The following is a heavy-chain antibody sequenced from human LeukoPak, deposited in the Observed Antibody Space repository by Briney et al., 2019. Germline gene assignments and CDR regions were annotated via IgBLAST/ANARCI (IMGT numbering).Heavy chain of an antibody. D-gene: IGHD3-16*01. CDR3: ARPVVLGAYLRGAYYFDS. CDR1: GFTFSTYG. CDR2: IWYDGSDK. V-gene: IGHV3-33*08. J-gene: IGHJ4*02. Sequence: GRSLRLSCAASGFTFSTYGMHWVRQAPGKGLEWVAVIWYDGSDKYHADSVKGRFTISRDNSKNTLYLQMNSLRVEDTAVYYCARPVVLGAYLRGAYYFDSWGQGTLVTVSS.